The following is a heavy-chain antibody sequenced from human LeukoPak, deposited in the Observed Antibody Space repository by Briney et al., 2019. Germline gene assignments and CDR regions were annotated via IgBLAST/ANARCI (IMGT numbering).Heavy chain of an antibody. CDR3: ARADPYCSSTSCYTHFDY. CDR2: ISYDGSNK. Sequence: PGRSLRLSCVASGFTFSSYAMHWVRQAPDKGPEWVAVISYDGSNKYYADSVKGRFTISRDNSKNTLYLQMNSLRAEDTAVYYCARADPYCSSTSCYTHFDYWGQGTLVTVSS. V-gene: IGHV3-30-3*01. J-gene: IGHJ4*02. CDR1: GFTFSSYA. D-gene: IGHD2-2*02.